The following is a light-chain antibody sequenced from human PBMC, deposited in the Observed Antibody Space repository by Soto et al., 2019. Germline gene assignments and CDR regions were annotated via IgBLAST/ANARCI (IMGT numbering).Light chain of an antibody. J-gene: IGLJ3*02. CDR1: SSDVGAYNY. V-gene: IGLV2-8*01. CDR3: TSYAGSNIWV. CDR2: EVS. Sequence: QSALTQPPSASGSPGQSVTISCTGTSSDVGAYNYVSWYQQYPGKAPKLMISEVSKRPSGVPDRFSGSKSGKTASLTVSGLQPEDEADYYCTSYAGSNIWVFGGGTKLTVL.